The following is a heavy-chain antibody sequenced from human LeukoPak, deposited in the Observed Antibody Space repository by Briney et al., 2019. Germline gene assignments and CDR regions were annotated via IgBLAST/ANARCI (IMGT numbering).Heavy chain of an antibody. J-gene: IGHJ3*02. V-gene: IGHV5-51*01. CDR2: IYPGDSDT. D-gene: IGHD6-13*01. CDR1: GYSFTSYW. Sequence: GVSLKISCKGSGYSFTSYWIGWVRQMPGKGLEWMGIIYPGDSDTRYSPSFQGQVTISADKSISTAYLQWSSLKASDTAMYCCARPLSGIAAAGQDAFDIWGQGTMVTVSS. CDR3: ARPLSGIAAAGQDAFDI.